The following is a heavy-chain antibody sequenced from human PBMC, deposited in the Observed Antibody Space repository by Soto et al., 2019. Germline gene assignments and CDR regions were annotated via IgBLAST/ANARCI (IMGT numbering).Heavy chain of an antibody. CDR3: ARLMGDGVATISGWFDP. J-gene: IGHJ5*02. CDR1: GGSISSSNW. D-gene: IGHD5-12*01. Sequence: QVQLQESGPGLVKPSGTLSLTCAVSGGSISSSNWWSWVRQPPGKGLEWIGEIYHSGSTNYNPSLKSRVTISVDKSKNQFSLKLSSVTAADTAVYYCARLMGDGVATISGWFDPWGQGALVTVSS. CDR2: IYHSGST. V-gene: IGHV4-4*02.